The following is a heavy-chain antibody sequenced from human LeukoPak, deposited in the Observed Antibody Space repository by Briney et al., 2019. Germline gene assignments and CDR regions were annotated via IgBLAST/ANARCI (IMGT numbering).Heavy chain of an antibody. CDR2: ISYDGSNK. D-gene: IGHD3-9*01. J-gene: IGHJ4*02. Sequence: PGGSLRLSCAASGFTFSSYGMHWVRQAPGKGLEWVAVISYDGSNKYYADSVKGRFTISRDNSKNTLYLQMNSLRAEDTAVYYCAKGFLYDIWTGYLDYWGQGTLVTVSS. CDR1: GFTFSSYG. CDR3: AKGFLYDIWTGYLDY. V-gene: IGHV3-30*18.